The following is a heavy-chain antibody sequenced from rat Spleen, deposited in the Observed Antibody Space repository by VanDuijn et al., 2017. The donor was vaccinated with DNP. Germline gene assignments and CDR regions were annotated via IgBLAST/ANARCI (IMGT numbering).Heavy chain of an antibody. CDR3: SSYYGFNSYFFDY. CDR2: INYDGRNT. CDR1: GFNFNTYD. Sequence: EVQLVQSGGGLVQPGGSMKLSCAASGFNFNTYDMAWVRLAPKKGLEWVANINYDGRNTNFRDSVRGRFTISRDNANGTLYLQMDNLRSEDTATYFCSSYYGFNSYFFDYWGQGVMVTV. V-gene: IGHV5-7*01. D-gene: IGHD1-9*01. J-gene: IGHJ2*01.